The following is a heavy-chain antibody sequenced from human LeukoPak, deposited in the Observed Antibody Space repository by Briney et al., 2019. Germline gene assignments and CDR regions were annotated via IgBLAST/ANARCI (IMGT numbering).Heavy chain of an antibody. J-gene: IGHJ4*02. CDR2: IYYSGST. Sequence: SETLSLTCTVSGGSISSYYWSWIRQPPGKGLEWIGYIYYSGSTNYNPSLKSRVTISVDTSKNQFSLKLSSVTAADTAVYYCARFSTGDLGVFDYWGQGTLVTVSS. CDR3: ARFSTGDLGVFDY. CDR1: GGSISSYY. V-gene: IGHV4-59*12. D-gene: IGHD7-27*01.